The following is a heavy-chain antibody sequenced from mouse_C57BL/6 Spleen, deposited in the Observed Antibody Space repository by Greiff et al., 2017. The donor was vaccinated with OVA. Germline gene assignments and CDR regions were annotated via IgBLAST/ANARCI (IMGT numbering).Heavy chain of an antibody. Sequence: EVKLQESGPGMVKPSQSLSLTCTVTGYSITSGYDWHWIRHFPGNKLEWMGYISYSGSTNYNPSLKSRISITHDTSKNHFFLKLNSVTTEDTATYYCARWYDYEHYFDYWGQGTTLTVSS. CDR2: ISYSGST. CDR3: ARWYDYEHYFDY. CDR1: GYSITSGYD. V-gene: IGHV3-1*01. J-gene: IGHJ2*01. D-gene: IGHD2-4*01.